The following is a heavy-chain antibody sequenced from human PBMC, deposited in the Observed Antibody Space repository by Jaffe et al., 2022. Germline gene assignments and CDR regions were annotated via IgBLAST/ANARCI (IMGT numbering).Heavy chain of an antibody. D-gene: IGHD4-17*01. V-gene: IGHV3-23*01. Sequence: EVQLLESGGGLVQPGGSLRLSCAASGFTFSSYAMSWVRQAPGKGLEWVSAISGSGGSTYYADSVKGRFTISRDNSKNTLYLQMNSLRAEDTAVYYCAKGRTTDSFYYYYYMDVWGKGTTVTVSS. CDR1: GFTFSSYA. J-gene: IGHJ6*03. CDR2: ISGSGGST. CDR3: AKGRTTDSFYYYYYMDV.